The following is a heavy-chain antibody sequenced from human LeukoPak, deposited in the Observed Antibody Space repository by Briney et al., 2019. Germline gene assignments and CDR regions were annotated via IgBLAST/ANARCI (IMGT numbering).Heavy chain of an antibody. CDR1: GFTFSSYW. V-gene: IGHV3-74*01. J-gene: IGHJ4*02. CDR3: ARDRGYTQDY. Sequence: GGSLRLSCAASGFTFSSYWMYWVRQAPGKGLVWVSHIKSDGSSTSYADSVKGRFTISRDNAKNTLYLQMNSLRAEDTAVYYCARDRGYTQDYWGLGTLVTVSS. CDR2: IKSDGSST. D-gene: IGHD5-12*01.